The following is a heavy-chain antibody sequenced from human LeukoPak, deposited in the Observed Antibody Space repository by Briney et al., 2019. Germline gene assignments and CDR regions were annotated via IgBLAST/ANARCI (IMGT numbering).Heavy chain of an antibody. CDR1: GFTFSSYG. D-gene: IGHD3-22*01. CDR2: ISGSGGST. Sequence: GGTLRLSCAASGFTFSSYGMSWVRQAPGKGLEWVSAISGSGGSTYYADSVKGRFTISRDNSKNTLYLQMNSLRAEDTAVYYCAKAFPMIVVVDYWGQGTLVTVSS. J-gene: IGHJ4*02. CDR3: AKAFPMIVVVDY. V-gene: IGHV3-23*01.